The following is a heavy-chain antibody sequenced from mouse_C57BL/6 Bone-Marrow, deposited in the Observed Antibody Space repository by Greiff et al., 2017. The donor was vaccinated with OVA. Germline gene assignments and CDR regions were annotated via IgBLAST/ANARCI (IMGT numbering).Heavy chain of an antibody. Sequence: EVQLQQSGPELVKPGASVKISCKASGYTFTDYYMNWVKQSHGKSLEWIGDINPNNGGTSYNQKFKGKATLTVDKSSSTAYMELRSLTSEDSAVYYCARTIIYDGYWFAYWGQGTLVTVSA. J-gene: IGHJ3*01. CDR3: ARTIIYDGYWFAY. V-gene: IGHV1-26*01. CDR2: INPNNGGT. CDR1: GYTFTDYY. D-gene: IGHD2-3*01.